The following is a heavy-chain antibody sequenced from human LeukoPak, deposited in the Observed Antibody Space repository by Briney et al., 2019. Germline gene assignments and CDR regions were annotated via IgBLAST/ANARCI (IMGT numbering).Heavy chain of an antibody. J-gene: IGHJ2*01. CDR3: ARPVGSTTGFWYSDL. CDR1: GGSISSSSYY. D-gene: IGHD1-26*01. V-gene: IGHV4-39*01. CDR2: IHYNVNT. Sequence: SETLSLTCTVSGGSISSSSYYWGWIRQPPGKGLEWIGSIHYNVNTYYNPSLKSRVTISVDTSKNQFFLQLNSVTAADTAVYYCARPVGSTTGFWYSDLWSRGTLVTVSS.